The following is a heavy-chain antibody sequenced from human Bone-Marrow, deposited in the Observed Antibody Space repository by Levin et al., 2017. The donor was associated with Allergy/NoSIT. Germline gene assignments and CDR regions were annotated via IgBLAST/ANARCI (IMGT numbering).Heavy chain of an antibody. J-gene: IGHJ4*02. V-gene: IGHV1-2*02. CDR2: INPNSGGT. Sequence: GESLKISCKASGYTFTGYYMHWVRQAPGQGLEWMGWINPNSGGTNYAQKFQGRVTMTRDTSISTAYMELSRLRSDDTAVYYCARDSRLRDFDWSKEYYFDYWGQGTLVTVSS. D-gene: IGHD3-9*01. CDR3: ARDSRLRDFDWSKEYYFDY. CDR1: GYTFTGYY.